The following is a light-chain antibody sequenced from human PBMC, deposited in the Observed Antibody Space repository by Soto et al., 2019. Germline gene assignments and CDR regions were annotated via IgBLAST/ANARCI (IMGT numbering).Light chain of an antibody. Sequence: EIVLTQSPGTLSLSPGERATLSCRASQSVSSNYLAWYQQKPGPAPRLLIYGASTMATGIPDRFSGSGSGTDFTLTISRLEPEDFAVYYCQQYGSSPPITFGQGTRLEIK. CDR3: QQYGSSPPIT. V-gene: IGKV3-20*01. J-gene: IGKJ5*01. CDR1: QSVSSNY. CDR2: GAS.